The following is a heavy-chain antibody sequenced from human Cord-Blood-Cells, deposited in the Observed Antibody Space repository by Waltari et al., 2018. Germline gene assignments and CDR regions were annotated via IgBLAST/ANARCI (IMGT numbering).Heavy chain of an antibody. J-gene: IGHJ6*03. Sequence: EVQLLESGGGLVQHGGSLRLSCAASGFTFSSYAMSWVRQAPGKGLEWVSAISGSGGSTYYADSVKGRFTISRDNSKNTLYLQMNSLRAEDTAVYYCAKDPLTGEAYYYYMDVWGKGTTVTVSS. CDR2: ISGSGGST. CDR3: AKDPLTGEAYYYYMDV. CDR1: GFTFSSYA. D-gene: IGHD7-27*01. V-gene: IGHV3-23*01.